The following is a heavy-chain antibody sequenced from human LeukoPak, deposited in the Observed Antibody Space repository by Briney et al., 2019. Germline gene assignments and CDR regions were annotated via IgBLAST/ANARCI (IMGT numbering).Heavy chain of an antibody. V-gene: IGHV4-30-4*08. CDR2: IYYSGST. CDR1: GGSISSGDYY. J-gene: IGHJ1*01. CDR3: ARGSGSYYYYFQH. Sequence: PSQTLSLTCTVSGGSISSGDYYWSWIRQPPGKGLEWIGYIYYSGSTYYNPSLKSRVTISVDTSKNQFSLKLSSVTAADTAVYYCARGSGSYYYYFQHWGQGTLVTVSS. D-gene: IGHD3-10*01.